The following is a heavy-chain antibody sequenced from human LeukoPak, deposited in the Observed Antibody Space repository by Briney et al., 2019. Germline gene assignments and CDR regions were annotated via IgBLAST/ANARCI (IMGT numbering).Heavy chain of an antibody. Sequence: SETLSLTCTVSGGSISSSSYYWGWIRQPPGKGLEWIGSIYYSGSTYYNPSLKSRVTISVDTPKNQFSLKLSSVTAADTAVYYCASGIQLWLPYFDYWGQGTLVTVSS. CDR2: IYYSGST. D-gene: IGHD5-18*01. V-gene: IGHV4-39*07. CDR1: GGSISSSSYY. CDR3: ASGIQLWLPYFDY. J-gene: IGHJ4*02.